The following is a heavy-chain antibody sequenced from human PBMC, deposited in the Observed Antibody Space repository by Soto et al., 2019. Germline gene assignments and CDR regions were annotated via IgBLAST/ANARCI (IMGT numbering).Heavy chain of an antibody. CDR2: ISSSSSYI. D-gene: IGHD6-19*01. CDR1: GFTFSSYS. CDR3: AKDHGGGWSSFDY. V-gene: IGHV3-21*04. Sequence: PGGSLRLSCAASGFTFSSYSMNWVRQAPGKGLEWVSSISSSSSYIYYADSVKGRFTISRDNAKNSLYLQMNSLRAEDTAVYYCAKDHGGGWSSFDYWGQGTLVTVSS. J-gene: IGHJ4*02.